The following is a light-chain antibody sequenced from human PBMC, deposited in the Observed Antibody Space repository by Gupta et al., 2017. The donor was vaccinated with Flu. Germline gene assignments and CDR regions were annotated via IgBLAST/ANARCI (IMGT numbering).Light chain of an antibody. CDR3: QQSYSIPNT. CDR2: TAS. V-gene: IGKV1-39*01. CDR1: QSISSY. J-gene: IGKJ5*01. Sequence: PSSLSASVGDRVIITCRPSQSISSYLNWYQQKPGKAPKLLIYTASTLQSGVPSRFSGSGSGTDFTLTISRLQPEDFATYYCQQSYSIPNTFGQGTRLEIK.